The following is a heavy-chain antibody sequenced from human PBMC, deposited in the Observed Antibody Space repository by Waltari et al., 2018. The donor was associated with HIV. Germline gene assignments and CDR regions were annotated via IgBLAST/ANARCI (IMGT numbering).Heavy chain of an antibody. V-gene: IGHV3-7*01. Sequence: EVQLVESGGGLVQPGESLRLSCAASGFTFSSHWMSWVPQAPGKGLEWVANIKPDGSETYYVDSVKGRFTISRDNAKTSLYLQMNSLRAEDTAVYFCAREYFYESSGYYYRSTFDYWGQGTLVTVSS. J-gene: IGHJ4*02. CDR2: IKPDGSET. CDR1: GFTFSSHW. CDR3: AREYFYESSGYYYRSTFDY. D-gene: IGHD3-22*01.